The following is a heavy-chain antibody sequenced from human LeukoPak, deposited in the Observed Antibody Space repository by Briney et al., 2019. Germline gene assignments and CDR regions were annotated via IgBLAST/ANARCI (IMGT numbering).Heavy chain of an antibody. CDR3: ARLGMDWLHLDS. D-gene: IGHD3/OR15-3a*01. CDR1: GGSISNYY. J-gene: IGHJ4*02. V-gene: IGHV4-4*09. Sequence: SETLSLTCSVSGGSISNYYWAWIRQPPGKEPELIGYISTSGTTKYTPSLSSRGTISLDTSMNQFSLRLASVTAADTAVYYCARLGMDWLHLDSRGQGTLVTVSS. CDR2: ISTSGTT.